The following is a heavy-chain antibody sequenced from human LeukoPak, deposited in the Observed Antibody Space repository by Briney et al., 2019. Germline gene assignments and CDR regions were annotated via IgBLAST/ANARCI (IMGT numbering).Heavy chain of an antibody. CDR1: GFTFSSYA. CDR2: IDSSGGYM. V-gene: IGHV3-21*06. Sequence: PGGSLRPSCAASGFTFSSYAMSWARQAPGKGREWVSSIDSSGGYMFYADSVKGRFIISRDNAKDSLYLQMNSLRVEDTAVYYCLRGDRRDYWGQGTLVTVSS. J-gene: IGHJ4*02. CDR3: LRGDRRDY.